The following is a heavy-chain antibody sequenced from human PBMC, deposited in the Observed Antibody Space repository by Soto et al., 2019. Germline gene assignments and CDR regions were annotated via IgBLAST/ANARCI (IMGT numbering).Heavy chain of an antibody. CDR2: ISYDGSNK. J-gene: IGHJ6*02. D-gene: IGHD1-26*01. CDR3: ARDHVGIVGAPRDYYGMAV. CDR1: GFTFSSYA. V-gene: IGHV3-30-3*01. Sequence: PGGSLRLCCAASGFTFSSYAMHWVRQAPGKGLEWVAVISYDGSNKYYADSVKGRFTISRDNSKNTLYLQMNSLRAEDTAVYYCARDHVGIVGAPRDYYGMAVWGQGTTVTVSS.